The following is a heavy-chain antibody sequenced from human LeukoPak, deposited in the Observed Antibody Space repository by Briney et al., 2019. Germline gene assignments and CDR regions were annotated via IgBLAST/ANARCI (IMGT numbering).Heavy chain of an antibody. D-gene: IGHD3-16*01. J-gene: IGHJ4*02. V-gene: IGHV5-51*01. CDR2: IYPGDSDT. Sequence: AGESLKISCKGSGYNFTSYWIGWVRQMPGKGLEWMGIIYPGDSDTKYSPPFQGQVTISADKSISTAYLQWSSLKASDTAMYYCARQVGNAYYAAYFDYWGQGTLVTVSS. CDR3: ARQVGNAYYAAYFDY. CDR1: GYNFTSYW.